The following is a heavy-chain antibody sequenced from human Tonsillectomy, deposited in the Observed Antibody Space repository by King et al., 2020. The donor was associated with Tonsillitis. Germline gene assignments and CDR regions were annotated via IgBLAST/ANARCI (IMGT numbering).Heavy chain of an antibody. J-gene: IGHJ4*02. CDR1: GGSVSSYF. Sequence: QLQESGPGLVKPSETLSLTCTVSGGSVSSYFWSWIRQPPGKGLEWIGYIYYSGSTNYNPSLKSRVTISVDTSKNQFSLKLSSVTAADTAVYYCASSRMEYYYDSGGYSQASFDYWGQGTLVTVSS. CDR3: ASSRMEYYYDSGGYSQASFDY. V-gene: IGHV4-59*08. CDR2: IYYSGST. D-gene: IGHD3-22*01.